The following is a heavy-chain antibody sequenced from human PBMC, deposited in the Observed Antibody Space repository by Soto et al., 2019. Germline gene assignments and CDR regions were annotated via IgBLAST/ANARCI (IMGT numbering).Heavy chain of an antibody. J-gene: IGHJ4*02. Sequence: ASVKVSCKASGYTFTSYVISWVRQAPGQGLEWMGWISAYNGNTNYAQKLQGRVTMTTDTSTSTAYMELRSLRSDDTAVYYCARERRITIFGVVIMPDYWGQGTLVSVSS. CDR3: ARERRITIFGVVIMPDY. CDR2: ISAYNGNT. D-gene: IGHD3-3*01. CDR1: GYTFTSYV. V-gene: IGHV1-18*01.